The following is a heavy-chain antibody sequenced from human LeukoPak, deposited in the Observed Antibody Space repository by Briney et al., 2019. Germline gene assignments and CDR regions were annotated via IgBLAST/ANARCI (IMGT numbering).Heavy chain of an antibody. J-gene: IGHJ5*02. Sequence: GGSLRFSCAASGFTFSSYAMSWVRQAPGKGLEWVSAISGSGGSTYYADSVRGRFTISRDNSKNTLYLQMNSLRAEDTAVYYCAVVVAATGGVGWFDPWGQGTLVTVSS. CDR1: GFTFSSYA. CDR2: ISGSGGST. V-gene: IGHV3-23*01. D-gene: IGHD2-15*01. CDR3: AVVVAATGGVGWFDP.